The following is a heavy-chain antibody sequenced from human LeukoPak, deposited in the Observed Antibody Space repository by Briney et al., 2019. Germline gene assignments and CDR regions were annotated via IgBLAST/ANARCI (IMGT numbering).Heavy chain of an antibody. D-gene: IGHD2-15*01. Sequence: GGSLRLSCAASGFTFTTYAMSWVRQAPGRGLEWVSTIGTGRDTYYADSVKGRFTISRDNSKNTLSLQMNSLRAEDTAKYYCAKNSPGRAIDYWGQGTLVIVSS. CDR2: IGTGRDT. CDR3: AKNSPGRAIDY. J-gene: IGHJ4*02. CDR1: GFTFTTYA. V-gene: IGHV3-23*01.